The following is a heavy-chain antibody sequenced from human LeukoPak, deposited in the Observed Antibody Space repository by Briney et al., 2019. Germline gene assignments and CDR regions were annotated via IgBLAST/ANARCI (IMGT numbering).Heavy chain of an antibody. CDR3: ARESQYYDRSGYPDY. CDR1: GGSISSGDYY. Sequence: SQTLSLTCTVSGGSISSGDYYWSWIRQPPGKGLEWIGYIYYSGSTHYNPSLKSRVIISADMSKNQFSLKLSSVTAADTAVYYRARESQYYDRSGYPDYWGQGTLVTVSS. V-gene: IGHV4-30-4*01. D-gene: IGHD3-22*01. CDR2: IYYSGST. J-gene: IGHJ4*02.